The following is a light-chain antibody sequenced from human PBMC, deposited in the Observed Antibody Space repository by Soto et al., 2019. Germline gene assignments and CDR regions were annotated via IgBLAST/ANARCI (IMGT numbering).Light chain of an antibody. J-gene: IGKJ5*01. CDR1: QDIRGA. Sequence: AIQLTQSPSSLSASVGDRVTITCRASQDIRGALAWYQQKPGKPPKLLIFDVSSWQSGVPSRFSGSGSVTDFTLTISSLQAEDFATYYCQHFNNCPITFGQGTRVEIK. V-gene: IGKV1D-13*01. CDR2: DVS. CDR3: QHFNNCPIT.